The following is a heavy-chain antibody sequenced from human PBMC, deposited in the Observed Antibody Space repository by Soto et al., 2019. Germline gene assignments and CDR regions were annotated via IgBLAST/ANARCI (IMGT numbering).Heavy chain of an antibody. D-gene: IGHD6-19*01. CDR1: GFTFSSYS. J-gene: IGHJ6*02. Sequence: GGSLRLSCAASGFTFSSYSMNWVRQAPGKGLEWVSYISSSSSTIYYADSVKGRFTISRDNAKNSLYLQMNSLRDEDTAVYYCARCMRSRYSSDENGGNSYYYGMDVWGQGTTVTVSS. V-gene: IGHV3-48*02. CDR3: ARCMRSRYSSDENGGNSYYYGMDV. CDR2: ISSSSSTI.